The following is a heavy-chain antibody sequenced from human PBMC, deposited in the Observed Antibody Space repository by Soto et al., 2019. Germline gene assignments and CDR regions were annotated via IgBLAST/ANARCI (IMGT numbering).Heavy chain of an antibody. V-gene: IGHV4-30-2*01. CDR2: IYHSGST. J-gene: IGHJ4*02. CDR3: ARARSPRHPVAY. CDR1: GGSISSDGYS. Sequence: PSETLSLTCAVSGGSISSDGYSWSWIRQPPGKGLEWIGYIYHSGSTYYNPSLKSRVTISVDRSKNQFSLKLSSVTAADTAVYYCARARSPRHPVAYWGQGTLVTVSS.